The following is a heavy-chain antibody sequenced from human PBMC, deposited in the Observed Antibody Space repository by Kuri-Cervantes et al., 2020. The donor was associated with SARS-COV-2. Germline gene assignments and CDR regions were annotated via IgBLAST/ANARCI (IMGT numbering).Heavy chain of an antibody. J-gene: IGHJ1*01. Sequence: SETLSLTCVVSGYSISGGYYWAWIRQSPGRGLEWIGSVYHSGSTYYNPSLKSRVTISVDTSKNQFSLKLSSVTAADTAVYYCARVPEGGYSFQHWGQGTLVTVSS. D-gene: IGHD6-13*01. CDR3: ARVPEGGYSFQH. CDR2: VYHSGST. CDR1: GYSISGGYY. V-gene: IGHV4-38-2*01.